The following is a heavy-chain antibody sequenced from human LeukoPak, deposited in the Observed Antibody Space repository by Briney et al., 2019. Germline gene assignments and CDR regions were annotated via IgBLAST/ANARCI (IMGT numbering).Heavy chain of an antibody. J-gene: IGHJ4*02. CDR1: GGSISSGNYY. V-gene: IGHV4-39*07. CDR3: AREEYSSSYFDY. D-gene: IGHD6-6*01. CDR2: MYYSGSI. Sequence: SETLSLTCTVSGGSISSGNYYWGWIRQPPSKGLEWIGSMYYSGSIFYNPSLKSRVTISINTSKNQFSLKVSSVTAADTAVYYCAREEYSSSYFDYWGQGTLVTVSS.